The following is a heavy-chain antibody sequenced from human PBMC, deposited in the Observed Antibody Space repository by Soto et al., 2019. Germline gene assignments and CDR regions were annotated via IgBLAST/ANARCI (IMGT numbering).Heavy chain of an antibody. D-gene: IGHD4-17*01. V-gene: IGHV1-2*02. Sequence: QGQLVQSGAEVKKPGASVKVSCKASGYTFTGYYIHWVRQAPGQGLGWMGWINPKSGVTNYAQNFQGRVTMISDTSISTAYMELSILRSDDTAVYYCARDIAYGDFLPALFWGQGTLVTVSS. CDR3: ARDIAYGDFLPALF. J-gene: IGHJ4*02. CDR2: INPKSGVT. CDR1: GYTFTGYY.